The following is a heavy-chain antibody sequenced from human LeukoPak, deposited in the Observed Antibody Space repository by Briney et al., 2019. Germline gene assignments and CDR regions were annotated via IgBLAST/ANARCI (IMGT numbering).Heavy chain of an antibody. D-gene: IGHD2-15*01. V-gene: IGHV3-23*01. CDR2: ISGSGGST. J-gene: IGHJ4*02. Sequence: GGSLRLSCAASGFTFSSYAMSWVRQAPGKGLEWVSAISGSGGSTYYADSVKGRFTISRDNSKNTLYLQMNSLRAEDTAVYYCAKAVGRYCSGGSCYMDWWGQGTLVTVSS. CDR1: GFTFSSYA. CDR3: AKAVGRYCSGGSCYMDW.